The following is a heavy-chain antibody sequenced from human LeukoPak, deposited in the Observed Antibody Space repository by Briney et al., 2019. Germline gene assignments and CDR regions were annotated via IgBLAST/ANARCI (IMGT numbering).Heavy chain of an antibody. CDR1: GFNTSTYW. V-gene: IGHV3-7*01. Sequence: GGSLRLSCAASGFNTSTYWMSWVRQTPGKGLEWVANINQPGSGKYHVDSVKGRFTISRDNAKNSLYLQMDSLRPDDTAVYYCARTASGLFDLWGQGTLVVVSS. J-gene: IGHJ3*01. D-gene: IGHD3-10*01. CDR2: INQPGSGK. CDR3: ARTASGLFDL.